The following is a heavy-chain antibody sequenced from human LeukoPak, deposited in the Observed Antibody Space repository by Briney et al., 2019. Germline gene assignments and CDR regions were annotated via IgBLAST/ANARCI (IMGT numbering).Heavy chain of an antibody. Sequence: GGSLRLSCTASGFTFSNFAMTWVRQAPGKGLEWVSSIMESGGGTFYADSVTGRLTISRDNSKNALYLQLNSLRVDDTAVYYCARGSRATYEYWGQGTLVTVFS. CDR3: ARGSRATYEY. CDR1: GFTFSNFA. V-gene: IGHV3-23*01. J-gene: IGHJ4*02. CDR2: IMESGGGT. D-gene: IGHD3-16*01.